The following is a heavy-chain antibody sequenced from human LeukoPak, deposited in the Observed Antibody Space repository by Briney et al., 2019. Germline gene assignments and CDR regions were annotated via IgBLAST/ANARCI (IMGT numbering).Heavy chain of an antibody. V-gene: IGHV3-23*01. Sequence: GGSLRLSCAASGFTFSSYAMSWVRQAPGKGLEWVSAISGSGGSTYYADSVKGRFTISRDNSKNTLYLQMNSLRAEDTAVYYCARAVEMATSYYGMDVWGQGTTVTVSS. D-gene: IGHD5-24*01. CDR1: GFTFSSYA. CDR3: ARAVEMATSYYGMDV. CDR2: ISGSGGST. J-gene: IGHJ6*02.